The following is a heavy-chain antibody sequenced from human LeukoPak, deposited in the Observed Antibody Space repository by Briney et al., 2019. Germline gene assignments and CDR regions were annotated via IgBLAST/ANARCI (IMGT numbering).Heavy chain of an antibody. J-gene: IGHJ4*02. CDR3: AVDYGGNVRLFDY. CDR1: GGSFSGYY. CDR2: INHSGST. D-gene: IGHD4-23*01. V-gene: IGHV4-34*01. Sequence: KPSETLSLTCAVYGGSFSGYYWSWIRQPPGKGLGLIGEINHSGSTNYNPSLKSRVTISVDTSKNQFSLKLSSVTAADTAAYYCAVDYGGNVRLFDYWGQGTLVTVSS.